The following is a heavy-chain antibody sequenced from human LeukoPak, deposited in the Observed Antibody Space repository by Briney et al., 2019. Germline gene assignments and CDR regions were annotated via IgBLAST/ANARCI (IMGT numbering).Heavy chain of an antibody. Sequence: SETLSLTCTVSGGSISSSSYYWGWIRQPPGKGLEWIGSIYYRGSTYYNPSLKSRVTISVDTSKNQFSLKLSSVTAADTAVYYCARSKYSSGWYPAYWGQGTLVTVSS. CDR1: GGSISSSSYY. J-gene: IGHJ4*02. CDR2: IYYRGST. V-gene: IGHV4-39*01. D-gene: IGHD6-19*01. CDR3: ARSKYSSGWYPAY.